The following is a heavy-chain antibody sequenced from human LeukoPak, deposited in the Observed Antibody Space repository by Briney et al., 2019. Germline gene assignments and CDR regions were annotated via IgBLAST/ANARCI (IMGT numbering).Heavy chain of an antibody. CDR1: GGSISGYY. V-gene: IGHV4-59*12. Sequence: SETLSLTCTVSGGSISGYYWSWIRQPPGKGLEWIGYIYYSGSTNYNPSLKSRVTISVDTSKNQFSLKLSSVTAADTAVYYCARAKFVLRYFDWLFEFDYWGQGTLVTVSS. CDR3: ARAKFVLRYFDWLFEFDY. D-gene: IGHD3-9*01. CDR2: IYYSGST. J-gene: IGHJ4*02.